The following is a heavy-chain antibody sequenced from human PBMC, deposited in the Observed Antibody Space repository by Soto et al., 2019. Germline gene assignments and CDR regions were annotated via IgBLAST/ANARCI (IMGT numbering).Heavy chain of an antibody. Sequence: PGGSLRLSCVASGFTFSDYYMSWIRQAPGKGLEWVSYISSSGDYMYYADSVKGRFTVSRDNAKNSLYLQMDSLRAEDTAVYYCARDGITMIRGITVFDFWGQGTLVTVSS. J-gene: IGHJ4*02. CDR1: GFTFSDYY. CDR2: ISSSGDYM. CDR3: ARDGITMIRGITVFDF. V-gene: IGHV3-11*04. D-gene: IGHD3-10*01.